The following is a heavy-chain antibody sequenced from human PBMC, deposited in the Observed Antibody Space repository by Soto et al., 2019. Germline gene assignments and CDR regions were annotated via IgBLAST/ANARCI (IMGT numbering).Heavy chain of an antibody. J-gene: IGHJ4*02. CDR2: ISGSGGSK. D-gene: IGHD1-1*01. CDR3: AKDKPGTTTFDC. V-gene: IGHV3-23*01. Sequence: GGSLRLSCAASGFTFSSYAMSWVRQAPGKGLEWVSAISGSGGSKYYADSVKGRFTISRDNSKNTLYLQLNTLRADDTAVYYCAKDKPGTTTFDCWGQGPLVTL. CDR1: GFTFSSYA.